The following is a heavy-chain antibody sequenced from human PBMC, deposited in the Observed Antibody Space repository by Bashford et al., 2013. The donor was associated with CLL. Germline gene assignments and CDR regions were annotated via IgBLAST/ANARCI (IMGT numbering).Heavy chain of an antibody. CDR1: WVLQWLRT. J-gene: IGHJ6*02. D-gene: IGHD3-22*01. CDR2: VNHMEAP. Sequence: SVTLSLTSRCLWWVLQWLRTGAGSASPHGRGVEWIGKVNHMEAPTTTRPSKSRVTISVDTSKNQFSLKLSSVTAADTAVYYCARGPMIVVVINPGEPYYYYYYGMDVWGQGTTVTVSS. CDR3: ARGPMIVVVINPGEPYYYYYYGMDV. V-gene: IGHV4-34*01.